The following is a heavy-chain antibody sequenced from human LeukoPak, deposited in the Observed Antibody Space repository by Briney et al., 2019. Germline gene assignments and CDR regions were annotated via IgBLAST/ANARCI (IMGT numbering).Heavy chain of an antibody. CDR1: GGSISSSSYY. Sequence: SETLSPTCTVSGGSISSSSYYWGWIRQPPGKGLEWIGSIYYSGSTYYNPSLKSRVTISVDTSKNQFSLKLSSVTAADTAVYYCARRRAGNFDYWGQGTLVTVSS. CDR2: IYYSGST. CDR3: ARRRAGNFDY. D-gene: IGHD6-19*01. V-gene: IGHV4-39*01. J-gene: IGHJ4*02.